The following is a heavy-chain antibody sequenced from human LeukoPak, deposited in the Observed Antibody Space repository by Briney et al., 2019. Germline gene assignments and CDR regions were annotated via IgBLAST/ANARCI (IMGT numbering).Heavy chain of an antibody. V-gene: IGHV3-7*01. CDR2: IKQDGSEK. Sequence: GGSLRLSXAASGFTFSTYWMSWIRQAPGKGLEWVANIKQDGSEKYYVDSVKSRFTISRDNAKNSLYLQMNSLRAEHTAVYYCARDMVRGVINPWYFAYWGQGTLVTVSS. J-gene: IGHJ4*02. CDR1: GFTFSTYW. D-gene: IGHD3-10*01. CDR3: ARDMVRGVINPWYFAY.